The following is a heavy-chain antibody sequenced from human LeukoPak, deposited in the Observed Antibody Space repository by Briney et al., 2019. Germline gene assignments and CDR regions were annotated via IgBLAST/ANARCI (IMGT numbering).Heavy chain of an antibody. D-gene: IGHD3/OR15-3a*01. CDR2: IYYSGNT. J-gene: IGHJ4*02. CDR3: ARQTGSGLFILP. V-gene: IGHV4-39*01. CDR1: GVSISSSNSY. Sequence: TSSETLSLTCTVSGVSISSSNSYWGWIRQPPGKGLEWIGSIYYSGNTYYNASLKSQVSISIDTSKNRFSLKLTPVTAADTAVYYCARQTGSGLFILPGGQGTLVTVSS.